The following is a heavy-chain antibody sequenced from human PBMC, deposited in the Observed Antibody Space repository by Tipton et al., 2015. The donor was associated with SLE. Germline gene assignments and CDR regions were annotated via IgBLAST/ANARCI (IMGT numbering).Heavy chain of an antibody. V-gene: IGHV3-53*05. D-gene: IGHD6-19*01. J-gene: IGHJ4*02. CDR3: AVRHGRGWYYFDS. CDR2: IYSGGGT. Sequence: GSLRLFCAASGFIVSSDYMAWIRQTPGRGLEWVSAIYSGGGTFYADSVKGRFIISRDNFKNTLYLQLNALRSEDTAVYYCAVRHGRGWYYFDSWGQGTLVNVSS. CDR1: GFIVSSDY.